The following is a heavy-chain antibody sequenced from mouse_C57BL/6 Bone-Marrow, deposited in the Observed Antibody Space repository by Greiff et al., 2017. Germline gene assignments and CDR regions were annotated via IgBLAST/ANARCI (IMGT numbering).Heavy chain of an antibody. CDR2: ISSGGSYT. D-gene: IGHD1-1*01. J-gene: IGHJ2*01. CDR3: ARRYYGSGGYFDY. Sequence: EVMLVESGGDLVKPGGSLKLSCAASGFTFSSYGMSWVRQTPDKRLEWVATISSGGSYTYYPDSVKGRFTISRDNAKNTLYLQRSSLKSEDTAMYYCARRYYGSGGYFDYWGQGTTLTVSS. CDR1: GFTFSSYG. V-gene: IGHV5-6*02.